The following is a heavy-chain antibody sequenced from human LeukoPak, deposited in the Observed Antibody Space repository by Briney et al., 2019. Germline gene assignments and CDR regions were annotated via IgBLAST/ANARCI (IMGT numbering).Heavy chain of an antibody. V-gene: IGHV4-38-2*01. CDR1: GYSISNVYH. CDR3: ARINWNPDY. J-gene: IGHJ4*02. D-gene: IGHD1-1*01. Sequence: SETLSLTCGVSGYSISNVYHWGCIRQPPGKGLEWIGSIHHSGSIYHNPSPKSRVTISVDTSKNQFSLKLTSVTASDTAVYYCARINWNPDYWGQGTLVTVSS. CDR2: IHHSGSI.